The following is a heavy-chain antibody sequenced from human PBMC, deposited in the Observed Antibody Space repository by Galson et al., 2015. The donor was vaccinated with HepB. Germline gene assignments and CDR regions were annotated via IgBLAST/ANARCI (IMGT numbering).Heavy chain of an antibody. CDR2: IFYTGIT. J-gene: IGHJ4*02. D-gene: IGHD3-16*01. CDR1: GFAFSSYA. V-gene: IGHV4-59*01. Sequence: LRLSCAGSGFAFSSYALSWVRQPPEKGLEWIGTIFYTGITYYDPSLKSRVTVSLDTSKNQFSLKVNSVTAADTAVYYCATRGWGNDYWGRGTLVTVSS. CDR3: ATRGWGNDY.